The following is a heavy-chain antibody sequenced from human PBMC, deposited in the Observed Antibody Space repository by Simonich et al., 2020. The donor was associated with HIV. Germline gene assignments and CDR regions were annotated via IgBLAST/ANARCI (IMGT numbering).Heavy chain of an antibody. CDR2: LDDSGSH. V-gene: IGHV4-34*01. D-gene: IGHD5-12*01. Sequence: QVQLQQWGAGLLKPSETLSLTCAVYGGSSSGYYWSWIRQPPGKGLGWIGELDDSGSHNYSPSLKSRVTISLDTSKNQFSLKLSSVTAADTAVYYCARHSGYADAFDIWGQGTMITVSS. J-gene: IGHJ3*02. CDR3: ARHSGYADAFDI. CDR1: GGSSSGYY.